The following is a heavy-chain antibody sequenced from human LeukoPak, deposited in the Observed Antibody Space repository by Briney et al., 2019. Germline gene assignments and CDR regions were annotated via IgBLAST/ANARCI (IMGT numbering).Heavy chain of an antibody. CDR3: ASLAYCGGDCYSWFDP. CDR2: IIPILGIA. D-gene: IGHD2-21*02. V-gene: IGHV1-69*04. J-gene: IGHJ5*02. Sequence: SVRVSWKAAGGSFSSDAGSWGRHAPGQGLEWMGRIIPILGIANYAQKFQGRVTITADKSTSTAYMELSSLRSEDTAVYYCASLAYCGGDCYSWFDPWGQGTLVTVSS. CDR1: GGSFSSDA.